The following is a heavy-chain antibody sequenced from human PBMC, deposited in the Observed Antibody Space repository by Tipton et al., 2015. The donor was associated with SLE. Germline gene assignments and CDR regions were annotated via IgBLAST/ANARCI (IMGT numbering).Heavy chain of an antibody. CDR1: GDSISTTYY. D-gene: IGHD1-26*01. V-gene: IGHV4-38-2*02. CDR2: IDSSGNT. J-gene: IGHJ5*01. CDR3: ARETGTYYSTWFDS. Sequence: TLSLTCAVSGDSISTTYYWGWIRQPPGKALQWLGHIDSSGNTYYNPSLRSRVSISVDGSRNQFSLTLNSVTAADTATYSCARETGTYYSTWFDSWGQGTLVTVSS.